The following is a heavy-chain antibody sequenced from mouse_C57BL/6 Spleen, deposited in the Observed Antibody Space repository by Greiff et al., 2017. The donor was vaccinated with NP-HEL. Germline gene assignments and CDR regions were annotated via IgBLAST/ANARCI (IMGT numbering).Heavy chain of an antibody. J-gene: IGHJ4*01. CDR2: IWSGGST. Sequence: VKLVGSGPGLVQPSQSLSITCTVSGFSLTSYGVHWVRQSPGKGLEWLGVIWSGGSTDYNAAFISRLSISKDNSKSQVFFKMNSLQADDTAIYYCARNHYGSSPIYAMDYWGQGTSVTVSS. V-gene: IGHV2-2*01. CDR3: ARNHYGSSPIYAMDY. CDR1: GFSLTSYG. D-gene: IGHD1-1*01.